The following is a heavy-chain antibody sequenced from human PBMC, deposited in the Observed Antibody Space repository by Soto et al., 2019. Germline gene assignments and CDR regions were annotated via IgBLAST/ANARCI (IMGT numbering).Heavy chain of an antibody. CDR1: GFTFSDYY. CDR3: ARDDGEYDYVWGSYRLYYFDY. V-gene: IGHV3-11*06. Sequence: GGSLRLSCAASGFTFSDYYMSWIRQAPGKGLEWVSYISSSSSYTNYADSVKGRFTISRDNAKNSLYLQMNSLRAEDTAVYYCARDDGEYDYVWGSYRLYYFDYWGQGTLVTVSS. D-gene: IGHD3-16*02. CDR2: ISSSSSYT. J-gene: IGHJ4*02.